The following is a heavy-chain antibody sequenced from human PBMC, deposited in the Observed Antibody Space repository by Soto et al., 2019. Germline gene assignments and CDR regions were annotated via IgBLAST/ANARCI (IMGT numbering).Heavy chain of an antibody. J-gene: IGHJ5*02. CDR3: ARDMYYDILTGPIQWFDP. Sequence: GTSVKLSCKACGGRFSSYAISWVRQAPKQGLEWMGGIIPIFGTANYAQKFQGRVTITADESTSTAYMELSSLRSEDTAVYYCARDMYYDILTGPIQWFDPWGQGTLVTVSS. D-gene: IGHD3-9*01. CDR2: IIPIFGTA. V-gene: IGHV1-69*13. CDR1: GGRFSSYA.